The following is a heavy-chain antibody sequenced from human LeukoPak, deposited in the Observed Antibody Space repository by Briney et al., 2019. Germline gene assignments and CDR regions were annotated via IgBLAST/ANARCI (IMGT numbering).Heavy chain of an antibody. CDR2: IDYTGST. D-gene: IGHD6-13*01. J-gene: IGHJ5*02. CDR1: GGSISSSSYN. Sequence: NPSETLSLTCTVSGGSISSSSYNWGWIRQPPGKGLEWIGTIDYTGSTYYNSSLKSRVTISVDTSKDQFSLKLSSVTATDTAVYYCARPPGIAAAWFDPWGQGTLVTVSS. V-gene: IGHV4-39*01. CDR3: ARPPGIAAAWFDP.